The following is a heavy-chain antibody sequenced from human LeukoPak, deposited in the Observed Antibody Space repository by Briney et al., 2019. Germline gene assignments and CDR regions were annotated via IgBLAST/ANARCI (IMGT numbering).Heavy chain of an antibody. CDR3: VRDGEGLAISVNYWFDL. CDR1: GYTFTSYY. D-gene: IGHD3-10*01. Sequence: GASVKVSCKASGYTFTSYYMHWVRQAPGQGLEWMGIINPSGGSTSYAQKFQGRVTMTRDTSTSTVYMELRSLTSEDTAVYYCVRDGEGLAISVNYWFDLWGQGTLVTVSS. V-gene: IGHV1-46*01. J-gene: IGHJ5*02. CDR2: INPSGGST.